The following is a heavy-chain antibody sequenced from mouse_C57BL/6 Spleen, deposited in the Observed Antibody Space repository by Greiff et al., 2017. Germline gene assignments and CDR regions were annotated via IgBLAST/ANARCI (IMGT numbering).Heavy chain of an antibody. V-gene: IGHV5-15*01. Sequence: EVNVVESGGGLVQPGGSLKLSCAASGFTFSDYGMAWVRQAPRKGPEWVAFISNLAYSIYYADTVTGRFTISRENAKNTLYLEMSSLRSEDTAMYYCARQDSSLSYFDVWGTGTTVTVSS. J-gene: IGHJ1*03. CDR3: ARQDSSLSYFDV. CDR1: GFTFSDYG. D-gene: IGHD1-1*01. CDR2: ISNLAYSI.